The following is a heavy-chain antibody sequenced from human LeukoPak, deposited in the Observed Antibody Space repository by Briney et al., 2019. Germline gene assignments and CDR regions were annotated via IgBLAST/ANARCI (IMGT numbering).Heavy chain of an antibody. Sequence: PSETLSLTCTVSGGSISSCYWSWIRQPAGKGLECIGHIYSSGSTIYNPSLKTRVTMSVDTSKNQFSLKLTSVTAADTAVYYCAREDWDTAARNWYFDLWGRGTLVTVSS. CDR2: IYSSGST. V-gene: IGHV4-4*07. CDR3: AREDWDTAARNWYFDL. CDR1: GGSISSCY. D-gene: IGHD5-18*01. J-gene: IGHJ2*01.